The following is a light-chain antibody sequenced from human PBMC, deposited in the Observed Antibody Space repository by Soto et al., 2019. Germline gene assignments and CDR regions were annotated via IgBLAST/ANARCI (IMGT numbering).Light chain of an antibody. CDR1: QSVSNNY. V-gene: IGKV3-20*01. CDR2: GSS. J-gene: IGKJ2*01. Sequence: EVVLTQSPGTLSLSPGERATLSCRASQSVSNNYLAWYQQKPGQSPKLLIFGSSDRATGIPDRFSGSGSGTDFTLTISRLEPEDFAVYFCQQDGSSPPYTFGQGTNWRSN. CDR3: QQDGSSPPYT.